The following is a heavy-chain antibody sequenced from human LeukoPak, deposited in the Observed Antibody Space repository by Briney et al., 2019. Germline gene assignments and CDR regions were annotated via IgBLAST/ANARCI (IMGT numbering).Heavy chain of an antibody. CDR2: IYYTGST. Sequence: PSETLSLTCTVSGGSINGYYWSWIRQSPGKGLESLGYIYYTGSTNYNPSLKSRVTMSVDTSRNQFFLRLSSVTAADTAVYYCAREDGTSMDNAFDIWGQGTMVTVSS. CDR1: GGSINGYY. D-gene: IGHD5-18*01. J-gene: IGHJ3*02. V-gene: IGHV4-59*01. CDR3: AREDGTSMDNAFDI.